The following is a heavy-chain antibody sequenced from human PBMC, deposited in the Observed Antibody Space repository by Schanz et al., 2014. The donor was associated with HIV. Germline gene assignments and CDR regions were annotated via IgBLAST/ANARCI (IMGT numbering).Heavy chain of an antibody. J-gene: IGHJ6*02. CDR3: ARDRLHPGNGMDV. CDR1: GFTFSSYA. CDR2: ISGSGGSP. Sequence: EVHLVESGGGLVQPGGSLRLSCAASGFTFSSYAMTWVRQAPGKGLDWVSTISGSGGSPYYADSVKGRFTISRDNSKKTVFLQMNNLRAEDTAVYYCARDRLHPGNGMDVWGQGTTVTVSS. V-gene: IGHV3-23*04. D-gene: IGHD4-4*01.